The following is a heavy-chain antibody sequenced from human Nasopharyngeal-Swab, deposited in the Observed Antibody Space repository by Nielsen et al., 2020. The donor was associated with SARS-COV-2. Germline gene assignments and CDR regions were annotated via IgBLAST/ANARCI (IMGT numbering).Heavy chain of an antibody. CDR1: GGSFSGYY. CDR3: ARARTRVTTFDY. D-gene: IGHD4-17*01. J-gene: IGHJ4*02. Sequence: SQTLSLTCAVYGGSFSGYYWGWIRQPPGKGLEWIGSIYYSGSTYYNPSLKRRVTISVGTSKNQFSLKLSSVTAADTAVYYCARARTRVTTFDYWGQGTLVTVSS. CDR2: IYYSGST. V-gene: IGHV4-34*01.